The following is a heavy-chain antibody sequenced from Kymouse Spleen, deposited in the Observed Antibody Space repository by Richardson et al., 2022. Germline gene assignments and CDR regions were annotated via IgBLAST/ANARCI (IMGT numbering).Heavy chain of an antibody. Sequence: EVQLVESGGGLVKPGGSLRLSCAASGFTFSNAWMSWVRQAPGKGLEWVGRIKSKTDGGTTDYAAPVKGRFTISRDDSKNTLYLQMNSLKTEDTAVYYCTTEYSSSAFYFDYWGQGTLVTVSS. CDR1: GFTFSNAW. CDR2: IKSKTDGGTT. J-gene: IGHJ4*02. CDR3: TTEYSSSAFYFDY. D-gene: IGHD6-6*01. V-gene: IGHV3-15*01.